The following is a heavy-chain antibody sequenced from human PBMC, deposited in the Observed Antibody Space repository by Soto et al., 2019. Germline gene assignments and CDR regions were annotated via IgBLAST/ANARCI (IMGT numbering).Heavy chain of an antibody. J-gene: IGHJ4*02. V-gene: IGHV1-69*01. Sequence: QVQLVQSGAEVKKPGSSVKVSCKASGGAFTTYGFSWVKQAPGQGPEWMGEIIPMSGVTNYAQSFQGRVTITADESSNTSYIEIIGLRSEDTAVYYCARLPHCIGGTCYQFDGWGQGTLVTVSS. CDR1: GGAFTTYG. CDR2: IIPMSGVT. D-gene: IGHD2-15*01. CDR3: ARLPHCIGGTCYQFDG.